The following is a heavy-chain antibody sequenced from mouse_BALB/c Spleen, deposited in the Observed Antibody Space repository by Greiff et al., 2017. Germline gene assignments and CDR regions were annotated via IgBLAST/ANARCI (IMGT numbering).Heavy chain of an antibody. J-gene: IGHJ3*01. Sequence: VQLQQSGAELVRPGSSVKISCKASGYAFSSYWMNWVKQRPGQGLEWIGQIYPGDGDTNYNGKFKGKATLTADKSSSTAYMQLSSLTSEDSAVYFCARSYGNSWFAYWGQGTLVTVSA. D-gene: IGHD2-1*01. CDR3: ARSYGNSWFAY. V-gene: IGHV1-80*01. CDR1: GYAFSSYW. CDR2: IYPGDGDT.